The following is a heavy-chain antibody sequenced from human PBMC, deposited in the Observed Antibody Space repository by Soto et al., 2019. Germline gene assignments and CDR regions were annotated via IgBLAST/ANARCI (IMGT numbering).Heavy chain of an antibody. CDR1: GFSLSTSGVG. V-gene: IGHV2-5*02. D-gene: IGHD6-13*01. Sequence: HITLKESGPTLVKPTQTLTLTCTFSGFSLSTSGVGVGWILQPSVKALEWRALIYWDDDKRYSLSMKSRLSINRDPSKTHVVLTMNNLDPVDTATYYCEDRQEYSSSWKSGWFDTWGQGIQVTVSS. CDR3: EDRQEYSSSWKSGWFDT. J-gene: IGHJ5*02. CDR2: IYWDDDK.